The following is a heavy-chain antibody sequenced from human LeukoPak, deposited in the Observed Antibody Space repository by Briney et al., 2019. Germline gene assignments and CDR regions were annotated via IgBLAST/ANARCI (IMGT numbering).Heavy chain of an antibody. CDR3: ARSIAAPYYFDY. V-gene: IGHV1-46*01. CDR1: GYTFTNYY. Sequence: ASVTVSFKASGYTFTNYYMHWVGQAPGQGLEWMGLINPSGGSTSYAQKFQGRVTMTRDMSTSTVYMELSSLRSEDTAVYYCARSIAAPYYFDYWGQGTLVTVSS. D-gene: IGHD6-6*01. CDR2: INPSGGST. J-gene: IGHJ4*02.